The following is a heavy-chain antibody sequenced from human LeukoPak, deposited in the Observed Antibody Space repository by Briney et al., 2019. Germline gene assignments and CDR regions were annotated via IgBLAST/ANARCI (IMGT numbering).Heavy chain of an antibody. V-gene: IGHV4-38-2*01. Sequence: SETLSLTCSVSGYSIRSGYHWAWIRQSPGKGLEWLGSIYQSGSTYDNPSLKSRVTMTIDTSKREVCLKLTSVTAADTAIYFCATSNKVVRPDSWDSWGQGTLVTVSS. CDR2: IYQSGST. J-gene: IGHJ4*02. CDR3: ATSNKVVRPDSWDS. CDR1: GYSIRSGYH. D-gene: IGHD2-2*01.